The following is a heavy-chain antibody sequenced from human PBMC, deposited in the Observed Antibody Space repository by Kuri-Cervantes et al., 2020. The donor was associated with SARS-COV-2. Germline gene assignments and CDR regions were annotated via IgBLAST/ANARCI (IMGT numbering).Heavy chain of an antibody. J-gene: IGHJ5*02. CDR1: GFTFSSYW. CDR2: INSDGSST. V-gene: IGHV3-74*01. Sequence: GESLKISCAASGFTFSSYWMHWVRQAPGKGLVWVSRINSDGSSTIYADSVKGRVTISRDSAKNTLYLQMNSLRAEDTAVYYCARDLHCSSTSCYSPWFDPWGQGTLVTVSS. D-gene: IGHD2-2*01. CDR3: ARDLHCSSTSCYSPWFDP.